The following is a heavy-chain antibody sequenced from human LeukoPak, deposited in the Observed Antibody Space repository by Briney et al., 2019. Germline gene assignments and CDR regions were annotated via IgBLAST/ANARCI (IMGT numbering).Heavy chain of an antibody. J-gene: IGHJ4*02. Sequence: PGGSLRLSCVVTGITLTTYTMYWVRQAPGKGLEWVAIISYDENNKYYADSVKGRFTISRDNDKDTVFLQMNNLRGEDTALYYCARIGFSATTSSCWGRGTRVIVSS. CDR1: GITLTTYT. V-gene: IGHV3-30-3*01. CDR2: ISYDENNK. D-gene: IGHD2/OR15-2a*01. CDR3: ARIGFSATTSSC.